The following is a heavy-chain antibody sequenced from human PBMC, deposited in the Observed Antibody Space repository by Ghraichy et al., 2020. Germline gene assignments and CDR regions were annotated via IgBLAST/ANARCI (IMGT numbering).Heavy chain of an antibody. D-gene: IGHD1-14*01. Sequence: SETLSLTCTVSGGSITGYYWNWIRQSSGKGLEWVARMYFTGTTNYNPSLKDQVTMSVDASKSQFSLRMTSVTAADSGVYYCARDRRHRVQDTWFDPWGQGTLVIVSS. CDR2: MYFTGTT. V-gene: IGHV4-4*07. CDR3: ARDRRHRVQDTWFDP. J-gene: IGHJ5*02. CDR1: GGSITGYY.